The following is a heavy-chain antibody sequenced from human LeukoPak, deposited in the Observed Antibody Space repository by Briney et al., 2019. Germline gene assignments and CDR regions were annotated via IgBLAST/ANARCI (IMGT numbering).Heavy chain of an antibody. Sequence: SETLSLTCTVSGGSISSGDYYWSWIRQPPGKGLEWIGYIYYSGSTYYNPSLKSRVTISVDTSKNQFSLKLSSVTAADTAVYYCARDWTYGSGKNAFDIWGQGTMVTVSS. J-gene: IGHJ3*02. CDR3: ARDWTYGSGKNAFDI. CDR2: IYYSGST. CDR1: GGSISSGDYY. D-gene: IGHD3-10*01. V-gene: IGHV4-30-4*01.